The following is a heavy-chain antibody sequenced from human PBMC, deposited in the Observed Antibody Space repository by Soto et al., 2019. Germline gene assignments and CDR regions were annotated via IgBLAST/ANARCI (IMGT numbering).Heavy chain of an antibody. D-gene: IGHD6-6*01. CDR1: VFTFSSYA. J-gene: IGHJ3*02. CDR3: AASSGVAARLGYGACAI. Sequence: GGSLRLSCAASVFTFSSYAMHWVRQAPGKGLEWVAVISYDGSNKYYADSVKGRFTISRDNSKNTLYLQMNSLRAEDTAVYYCAASSGVAARLGYGACAIWGQGTMVTVS. V-gene: IGHV3-30-3*01. CDR2: ISYDGSNK.